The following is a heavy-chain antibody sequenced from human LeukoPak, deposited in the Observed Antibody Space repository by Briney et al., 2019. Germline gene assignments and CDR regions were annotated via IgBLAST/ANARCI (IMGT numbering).Heavy chain of an antibody. V-gene: IGHV3-30*18. CDR1: GFSVSNNY. CDR3: AKPAYAGYYYYMDV. D-gene: IGHD3-16*01. J-gene: IGHJ6*03. CDR2: ISYDGSNK. Sequence: PGGSLRLSCVVSGFSVSNNYVSWVRQAPGKGLEWVALISYDGSNKYYADSVKGRFTISRDNSKNTLYLQMNSLRVEDTAVYYCAKPAYAGYYYYMDVWGKGTTVTVSS.